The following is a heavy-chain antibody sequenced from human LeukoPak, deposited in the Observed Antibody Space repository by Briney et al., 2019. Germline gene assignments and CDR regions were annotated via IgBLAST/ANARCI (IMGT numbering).Heavy chain of an antibody. CDR1: GYTFTSYG. Sequence: ASVKVSRKASGYTFTSYGISWVRQAPGQGLEWMGWISAYNGNTNYAQKLQGRVTMTTDTSTSTAYMELRSLRSDDTAVYYCARGHGGEYYYDSSGYYYPFDYWGQGTLVTVSS. D-gene: IGHD3-22*01. J-gene: IGHJ4*02. CDR2: ISAYNGNT. CDR3: ARGHGGEYYYDSSGYYYPFDY. V-gene: IGHV1-18*01.